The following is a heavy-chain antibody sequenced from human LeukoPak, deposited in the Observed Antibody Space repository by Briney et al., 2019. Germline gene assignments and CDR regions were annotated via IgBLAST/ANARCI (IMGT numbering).Heavy chain of an antibody. V-gene: IGHV4-34*01. CDR3: ARMAVAGTSSTHYYYYGMDV. Sequence: PSETLSLTCAVYGGSFSGYYWSWIRQPPGKGLEWIGEINHSGSTNYNPSLKSRVTISVDTSKNQFSLKLSSVTAADTAVYYCARMAVAGTSSTHYYYYGMDVWGQGATVTVSS. J-gene: IGHJ6*02. CDR1: GGSFSGYY. CDR2: INHSGST. D-gene: IGHD6-19*01.